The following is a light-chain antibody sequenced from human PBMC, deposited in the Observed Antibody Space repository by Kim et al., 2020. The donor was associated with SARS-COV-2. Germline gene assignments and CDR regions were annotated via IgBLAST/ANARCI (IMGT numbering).Light chain of an antibody. CDR2: DVI. V-gene: IGLV2-14*03. J-gene: IGLJ3*02. CDR3: SSYTSSTTWV. CDR1: RSDVGGYNY. Sequence: QPASVSGSPGQSITISCTGTRSDVGGYNYVSWYQQHPGKAPKLMIYDVINRPSGVANRFSGSKSGNTASLTISGLQAEDEADYYCSSYTSSTTWVFG.